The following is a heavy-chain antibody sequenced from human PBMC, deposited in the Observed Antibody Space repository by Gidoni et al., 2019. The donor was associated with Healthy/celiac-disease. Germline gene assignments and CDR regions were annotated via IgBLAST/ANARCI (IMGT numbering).Heavy chain of an antibody. CDR2: ISSSSSYI. CDR3: ARDFRYNWNPHGMDV. V-gene: IGHV3-21*01. D-gene: IGHD1-20*01. Sequence: EVQLVASGGGLVKPGGSLRLSCAPSGFTFSSYSMNWVRQAPGKGLEWVSSISSSSSYIYYADSVKGRFTISRDNDKNSLYLQMNSLRAEDTAVYYCARDFRYNWNPHGMDVWGQGTTVTVSS. CDR1: GFTFSSYS. J-gene: IGHJ6*02.